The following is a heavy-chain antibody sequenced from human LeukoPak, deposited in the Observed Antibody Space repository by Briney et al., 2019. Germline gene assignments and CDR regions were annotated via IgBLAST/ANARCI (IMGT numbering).Heavy chain of an antibody. V-gene: IGHV4-4*07. D-gene: IGHD2-15*01. J-gene: IGHJ5*02. CDR3: ATSSHCSGGSCYSGWFDP. CDR2: IYASGST. Sequence: SSETLSLTCSVSGGSMSNYYWTWIRQPAGKGLEWIGRIYASGSTNYNPSLKSRVTISVDTSKTQFSLVLSSVTAADTAVYYCATSSHCSGGSCYSGWFDPWGQGTLVTVSS. CDR1: GGSMSNYY.